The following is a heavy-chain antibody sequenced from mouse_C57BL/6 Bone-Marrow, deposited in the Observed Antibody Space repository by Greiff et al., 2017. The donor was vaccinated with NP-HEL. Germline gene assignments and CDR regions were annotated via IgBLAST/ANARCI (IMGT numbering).Heavy chain of an antibody. D-gene: IGHD2-5*01. CDR3: ARENYSKDWYFDV. J-gene: IGHJ1*03. V-gene: IGHV5-17*01. Sequence: EVKLVESGGGLVKPGGSLKLSCAASGFTFSDYGMHWVRQAPEKGLEWVAYISSGSSTIYYADTVKGRFTISRDNAKNTLFLQMTSLRSEDTAMYYCARENYSKDWYFDVWGTGTTVTVSS. CDR1: GFTFSDYG. CDR2: ISSGSSTI.